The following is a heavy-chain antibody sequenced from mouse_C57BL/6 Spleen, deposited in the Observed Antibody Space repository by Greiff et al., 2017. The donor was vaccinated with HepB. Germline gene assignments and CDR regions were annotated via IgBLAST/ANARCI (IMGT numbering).Heavy chain of an antibody. D-gene: IGHD1-1*01. CDR2: IYPGDGDT. CDR1: GYAFSSSW. Sequence: QVQLQQSGPELVKPGASVKISCKASGYAFSSSWMNWVKQRPGKGLEWIGRIYPGDGDTNYNGKFKGKATLTADKSSSTAYMQLSSLTSEDSAVYFWARGGGSSGWYFDVWGTGTTVTVSS. J-gene: IGHJ1*03. V-gene: IGHV1-82*01. CDR3: ARGGGSSGWYFDV.